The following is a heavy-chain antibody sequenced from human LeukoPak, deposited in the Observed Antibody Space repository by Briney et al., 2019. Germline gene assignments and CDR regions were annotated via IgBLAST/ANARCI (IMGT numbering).Heavy chain of an antibody. Sequence: GGSLRLSCAASGFTFSSYAMHWVRQAPGKGLEWVAVISYDGSNKYYADSVKGRFTISRDNSKNTLYLQMNSLRAEDTAVYYCAGQVLEWSGCWFDPWGQGTLVTVSS. CDR3: AGQVLEWSGCWFDP. CDR1: GFTFSSYA. CDR2: ISYDGSNK. V-gene: IGHV3-30-3*01. J-gene: IGHJ5*02. D-gene: IGHD3-3*01.